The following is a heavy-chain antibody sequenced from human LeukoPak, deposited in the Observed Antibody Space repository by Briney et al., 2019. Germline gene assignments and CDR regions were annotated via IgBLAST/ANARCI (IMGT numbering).Heavy chain of an antibody. CDR3: AKDISDDSSGYYNDAFDI. CDR1: GFTFSSYA. CDR2: ISGSGGST. V-gene: IGHV3-23*01. Sequence: GGSLRLSCAASGFTFSSYAMSWVRQAPGKGLEWVSAISGSGGSTYYADSVKGRFTISRDNSKNTLYLQMNSLRAEDTAVYYCAKDISDDSSGYYNDAFDIWGQGTMVTVSS. J-gene: IGHJ3*02. D-gene: IGHD3-22*01.